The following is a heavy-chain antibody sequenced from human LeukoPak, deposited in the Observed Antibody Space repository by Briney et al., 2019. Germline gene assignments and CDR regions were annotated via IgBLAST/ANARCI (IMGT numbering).Heavy chain of an antibody. CDR3: AKVRAIVAFDI. CDR2: ISSSSSYI. J-gene: IGHJ3*02. CDR1: GFTFSSYS. V-gene: IGHV3-21*01. D-gene: IGHD3-22*01. Sequence: GGSLRLSCAASGFTFSSYSMNWVRQAPGKGLEWVSSISSSSSYIYYADSVKGRFTISRGNAKNSLYLQMNSLGAEDTAVYYCAKVRAIVAFDIWGQGTMVTVSS.